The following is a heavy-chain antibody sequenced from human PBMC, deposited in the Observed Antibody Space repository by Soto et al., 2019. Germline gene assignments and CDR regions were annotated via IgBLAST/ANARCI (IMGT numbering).Heavy chain of an antibody. D-gene: IGHD6-19*01. CDR1: GGSISSYY. V-gene: IGHV4-59*01. CDR2: IYYSGST. CDR3: AREGGSGPKWFDP. Sequence: QVQLQESGPGLVKPSETLSLTCTVSGGSISSYYWSWIRQPPGKGLEWIGYIYYSGSTNYNPSLKGRVTMSGGTCRNQFSRKLSSVTAADTAVYYCAREGGSGPKWFDPWGQGTLVTVSS. J-gene: IGHJ5*02.